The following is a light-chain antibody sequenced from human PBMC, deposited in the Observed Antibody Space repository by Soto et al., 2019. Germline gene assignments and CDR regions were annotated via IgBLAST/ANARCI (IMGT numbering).Light chain of an antibody. J-gene: IGKJ4*01. Sequence: EIVLTQSPATLSLSPGERATLSCRASQSVTSYLAWYQQKPGQAPRLLIYNASNRATGIPARFSGSGSGPDFPLTISSLEPEDFAVYYCQQRSNWPLTFGGGTKVDIK. V-gene: IGKV3-11*01. CDR3: QQRSNWPLT. CDR1: QSVTSY. CDR2: NAS.